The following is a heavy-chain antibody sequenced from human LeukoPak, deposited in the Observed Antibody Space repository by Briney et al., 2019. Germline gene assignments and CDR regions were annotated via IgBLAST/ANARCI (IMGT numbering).Heavy chain of an antibody. CDR2: VNTQSGNT. V-gene: IGHV1-8*03. D-gene: IGHD4-11*01. CDR3: ARGPNYSNFGSAYYYYMDV. Sequence: ASVKVSCKASGYMFTNYDINWVRQANGQGLEWMGWVNTQSGNTGYAQKFRGKVTITRDTSITTAHMELSSLRSEDTAVYYCARGPNYSNFGSAYYYYMDVWGKGTTVTVSS. CDR1: GYMFTNYD. J-gene: IGHJ6*03.